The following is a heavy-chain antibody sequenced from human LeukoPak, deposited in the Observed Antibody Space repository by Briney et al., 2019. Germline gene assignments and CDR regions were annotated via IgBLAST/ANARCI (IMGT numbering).Heavy chain of an antibody. CDR1: GYTFTGYH. D-gene: IGHD2-2*01. J-gene: IGHJ4*02. CDR2: INPNSGDT. CDR3: AKDYCSSTSCLFDY. Sequence: ASVKVSCKASGYTFTGYHMHWVRQAPGQGLEWMGRINPNSGDTNYAQKFQGRVTMTRDTSISTAYMELSRLRSDDTAVYYCAKDYCSSTSCLFDYWGQGTLVTVSS. V-gene: IGHV1-2*06.